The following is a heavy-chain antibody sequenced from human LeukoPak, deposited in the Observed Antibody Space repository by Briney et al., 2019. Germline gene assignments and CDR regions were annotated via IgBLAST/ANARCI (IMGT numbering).Heavy chain of an antibody. D-gene: IGHD3-9*01. CDR1: GFTFSSYA. J-gene: IGHJ3*02. CDR3: AKDQVWEGRYFDWLSHDAFDI. Sequence: PGGSLRLSCAASGFTFSSYAMSWVRQAPGKGLEWVSAISGSGGSTYYADSVKGRFTISRDNSKNTLYLQMNSLRAEDTAVYYCAKDQVWEGRYFDWLSHDAFDIWGQGTMVAVSS. V-gene: IGHV3-23*01. CDR2: ISGSGGST.